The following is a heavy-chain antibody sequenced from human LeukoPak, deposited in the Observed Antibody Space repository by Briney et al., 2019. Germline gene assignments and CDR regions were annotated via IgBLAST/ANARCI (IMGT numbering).Heavy chain of an antibody. CDR1: GFTFSDQS. CDR3: ARGGSGVVVPVANDY. D-gene: IGHD2-2*01. V-gene: IGHV3-21*01. CDR2: ISYNNLHI. Sequence: GGSLRLSCAASGFTFSDQSMNWVRQAPGKGLDWVSSISYNNLHIFYADSVKGRFTISRDNAQNSLFLQMSSLRAEDTAVYYCARGGSGVVVPVANDYWGQGALVTVSS. J-gene: IGHJ4*02.